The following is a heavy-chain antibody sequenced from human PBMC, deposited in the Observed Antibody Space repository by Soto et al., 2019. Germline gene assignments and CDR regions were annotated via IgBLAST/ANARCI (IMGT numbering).Heavy chain of an antibody. CDR2: ISGSGST. CDR3: AKEKDYDYVWGSYRYTSDY. V-gene: IGHV3-23*01. CDR1: GFTFSSYA. Sequence: GWSLRLSCATSGFTFSSYAMSWVRQAPGKGLEWVSAISGSGSTFYADSVKGRFTISRDNSKNTLYLQMNSLRAEDTAVYYCAKEKDYDYVWGSYRYTSDYWGQGTLVTASS. J-gene: IGHJ4*02. D-gene: IGHD3-16*02.